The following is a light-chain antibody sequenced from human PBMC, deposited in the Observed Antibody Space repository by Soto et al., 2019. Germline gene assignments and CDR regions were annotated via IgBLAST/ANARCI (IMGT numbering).Light chain of an antibody. CDR2: AAS. J-gene: IGKJ5*01. Sequence: DIHMTHSPSTLSASLGDRVTITCRASQSISTWLAWYQQKPVKAPKLLIYAASTLENGVPTRFSGTGSETESTLTVSSLQPDDSATYYCQQYNDYITFGQGTRLEIK. V-gene: IGKV1-5*01. CDR1: QSISTW. CDR3: QQYNDYIT.